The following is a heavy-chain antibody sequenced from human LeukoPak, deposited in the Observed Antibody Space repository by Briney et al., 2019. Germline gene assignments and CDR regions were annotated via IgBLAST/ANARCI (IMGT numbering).Heavy chain of an antibody. V-gene: IGHV4-59*01. CDR1: SGSIKSNS. CDR2: FYYSGST. Sequence: PSETLSLTCNVSSGSIKSNSWNWIRQPPGKGLEWIGYFYYSGSTNFNPSLKSRVTISVDTSKNQFSLKLSSVTAADTAVYYCARAGYCSGGSCFRVYYFDSWGQGALVTVSS. D-gene: IGHD2-15*01. CDR3: ARAGYCSGGSCFRVYYFDS. J-gene: IGHJ4*02.